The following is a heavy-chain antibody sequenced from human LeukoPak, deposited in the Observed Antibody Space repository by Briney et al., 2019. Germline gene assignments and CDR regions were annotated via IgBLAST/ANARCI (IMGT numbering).Heavy chain of an antibody. CDR1: GGSISSYY. CDR3: ARDRPAANWFDP. D-gene: IGHD2-2*01. J-gene: IGHJ5*02. CDR2: IYYSGST. V-gene: IGHV4-59*01. Sequence: PSETLSLTCTVSGGSISSYYWSWIRQPPGKGLEWIGYIYYSGSTNYNPSLKSRVTIPVDTSKNQFSLKLSSVTAADTAVYYCARDRPAANWFDPWGQGTLVTVSS.